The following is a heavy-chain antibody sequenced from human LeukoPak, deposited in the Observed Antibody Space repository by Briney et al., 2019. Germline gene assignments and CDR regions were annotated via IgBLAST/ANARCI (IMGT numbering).Heavy chain of an antibody. V-gene: IGHV3-23*01. CDR1: GFTFSSYA. D-gene: IGHD3-10*01. CDR2: ISCSGGSI. Sequence: PGGSLRLSCAASGFTFSSYAMSWARESPGEGLEWVSAISCSGGSIFYAHSVKGRFTISRDNSKNTLDLQMNSLRAEDTAAYYCANDRGVRGVITMVRGVPHAFDIWGQGTMVTVSS. CDR3: ANDRGVRGVITMVRGVPHAFDI. J-gene: IGHJ3*02.